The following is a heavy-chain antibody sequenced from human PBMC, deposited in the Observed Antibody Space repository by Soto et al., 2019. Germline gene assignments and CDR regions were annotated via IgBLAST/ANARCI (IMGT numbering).Heavy chain of an antibody. V-gene: IGHV1-18*01. CDR3: ARLLTERATFREDAFDL. Sequence: QVQLVQSGGDVKTPGASVKVSCTTFRYTFTSHGIAWVRQAPGQGLEWMGWISTFNGKTDYAQKFQGRVTMPADTLTRTVHMALRCLRSDDTAVYYCARLLTERATFREDAFDLWGQGTKVTVSS. CDR2: ISTFNGKT. J-gene: IGHJ3*01. D-gene: IGHD3-9*01. CDR1: RYTFTSHG.